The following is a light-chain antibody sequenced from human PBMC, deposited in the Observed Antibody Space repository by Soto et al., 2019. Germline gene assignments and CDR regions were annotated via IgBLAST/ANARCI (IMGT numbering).Light chain of an antibody. Sequence: IVLTQSPATLSVSHGERATLSCGASQSVSSNLAWYQQKPGQAPRLLIYGASTRATGIPARFSGSGSGTEFTLTISSLQPDDFATYYCQQYKTYPLTFAGGAKV. CDR3: QQYKTYPLT. CDR1: QSVSSN. V-gene: IGKV3-15*01. J-gene: IGKJ4*01. CDR2: GAS.